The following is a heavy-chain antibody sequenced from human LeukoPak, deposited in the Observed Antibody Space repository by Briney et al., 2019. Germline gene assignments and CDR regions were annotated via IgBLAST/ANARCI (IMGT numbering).Heavy chain of an antibody. CDR2: IKQDGSEK. CDR3: ARVGPGVVAATIFDY. Sequence: GGSLRLSCAASGFTFSSYWMSWVRQAPGKGLEWVANIKQDGSEKYYVDSVKGRFTISRDNAKNSLYLQMNSLRVEDTAVYYCARVGPGVVAATIFDYWGQGTLATVSS. CDR1: GFTFSSYW. J-gene: IGHJ4*02. D-gene: IGHD2-15*01. V-gene: IGHV3-7*01.